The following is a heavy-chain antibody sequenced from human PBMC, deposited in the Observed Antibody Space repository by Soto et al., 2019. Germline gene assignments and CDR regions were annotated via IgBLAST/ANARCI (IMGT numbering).Heavy chain of an antibody. CDR1: GFTFSSYA. V-gene: IGHV3-23*01. CDR3: ASHNIVLMVYALGGFDY. Sequence: GGSLRLSCAASGFTFSSYAMSWVRQAPGQGLEWVSAISGSGGSTYYADSVKGRFTISRDNSKNTLYLQMNSLRAEDTAVYYCASHNIVLMVYALGGFDYWGQGTLVTVSS. J-gene: IGHJ4*02. D-gene: IGHD2-8*01. CDR2: ISGSGGST.